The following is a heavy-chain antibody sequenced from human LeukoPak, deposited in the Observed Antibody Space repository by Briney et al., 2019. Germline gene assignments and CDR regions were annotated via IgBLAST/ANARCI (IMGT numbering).Heavy chain of an antibody. D-gene: IGHD6-6*01. CDR2: IYYSGST. CDR1: GGSISSYY. V-gene: IGHV4-59*01. CDR3: ARSIAARPFDY. Sequence: PSETLSLTCTVSGGSISSYYWSWIRQPPGKGLEWIGYIYYSGSTSYNPSLKSRVTISVDTSKNQFSLKLSSVTAADTAVYYCARSIAARPFDYWGQGTLVTVSS. J-gene: IGHJ4*02.